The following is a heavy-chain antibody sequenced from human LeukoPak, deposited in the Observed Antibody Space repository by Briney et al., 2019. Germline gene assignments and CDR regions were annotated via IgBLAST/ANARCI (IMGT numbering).Heavy chain of an antibody. Sequence: SETLSLTCTVSGGSFSSYYWSWIREPPGKGLEWIGYIYYSGSTNYNPSLKSRVTISVDTSKNQFSLKLSSVTAADTAVYYCARQGGGFWYFDLWGRGTLVTVSS. V-gene: IGHV4-59*08. CDR3: ARQGGGFWYFDL. J-gene: IGHJ2*01. CDR1: GGSFSSYY. D-gene: IGHD6-25*01. CDR2: IYYSGST.